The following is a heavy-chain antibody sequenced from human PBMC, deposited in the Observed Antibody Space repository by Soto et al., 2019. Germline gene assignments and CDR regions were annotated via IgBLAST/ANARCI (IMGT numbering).Heavy chain of an antibody. Sequence: VHLVESGGGLVQPGGSLTLSCAASGFTFSISWMNWVRQAPGKGLEWVANIKGDGSEKYYVDSVKGRFTISRDNAKNSLYLQMNSLRAEDTAVYYCAAGFPPDFWGQGTLVTVS. D-gene: IGHD2-21*01. CDR1: GFTFSISW. J-gene: IGHJ4*02. CDR3: AAGFPPDF. V-gene: IGHV3-7*01. CDR2: IKGDGSEK.